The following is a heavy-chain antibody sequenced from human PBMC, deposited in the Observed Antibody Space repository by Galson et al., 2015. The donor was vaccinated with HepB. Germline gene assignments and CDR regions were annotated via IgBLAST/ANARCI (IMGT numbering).Heavy chain of an antibody. CDR3: AKASVAGTRSGFDY. CDR2: ISGSGATT. J-gene: IGHJ4*02. Sequence: CAASGFTFSSYGMRWVRQAPGKGLEWVSSISGSGATTYYADSVKGRFTMSRDNSKNTVYLQMNSLRADDTAVYYCAKASVAGTRSGFDYWGQGTLVTVSS. D-gene: IGHD6-19*01. V-gene: IGHV3-23*01. CDR1: GFTFSSYG.